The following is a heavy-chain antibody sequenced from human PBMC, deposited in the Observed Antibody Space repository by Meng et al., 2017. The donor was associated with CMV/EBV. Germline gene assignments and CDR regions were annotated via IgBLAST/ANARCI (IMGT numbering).Heavy chain of an antibody. CDR2: INYSGST. V-gene: IGHV4-39*07. CDR1: GGDISSSSYY. Sequence: QRQGRGSGQGLVTLSETLFVACAVSGGDISSSSYYWGWIRQPPGKGLEWIGSINYSGSTYYNPSLKSRVTISVDTSKNQFSLKLSSVTAADTAVYYCASGVVTMIVVYDPWGQGTLVTVSS. CDR3: ASGVVTMIVVYDP. J-gene: IGHJ5*02. D-gene: IGHD3-22*01.